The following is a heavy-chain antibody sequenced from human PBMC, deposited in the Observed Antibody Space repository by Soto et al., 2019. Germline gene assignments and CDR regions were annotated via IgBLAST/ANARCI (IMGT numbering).Heavy chain of an antibody. Sequence: QPGGSLRLSCAASGFTFSSYGMHWVRQAPGKGLEWVAVIWYDGSNKYYADSVKGRFTISRDNSKNTLYLQMNSLRAEDTAVYYCARGLGYCSSTSCPYYYYYGMDVWGQGTTVTVSS. D-gene: IGHD2-2*01. CDR2: IWYDGSNK. CDR1: GFTFSSYG. V-gene: IGHV3-33*01. J-gene: IGHJ6*02. CDR3: ARGLGYCSSTSCPYYYYYGMDV.